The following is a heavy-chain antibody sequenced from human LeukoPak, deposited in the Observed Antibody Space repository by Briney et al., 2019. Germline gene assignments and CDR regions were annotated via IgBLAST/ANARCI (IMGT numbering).Heavy chain of an antibody. CDR1: GFTFSDYY. V-gene: IGHV3-11*01. CDR3: ASDSSGYYRFDY. J-gene: IGHJ4*02. D-gene: IGHD3-22*01. Sequence: GSLRLPCAASGFTFSDYYMSWIRQAPGKGLEWVSYISSSGSTIYYADSVKGRFTISRDNAKNSLYLQMNSLRAEDTAVYYCASDSSGYYRFDYWGQGTLVTVSS. CDR2: ISSSGSTI.